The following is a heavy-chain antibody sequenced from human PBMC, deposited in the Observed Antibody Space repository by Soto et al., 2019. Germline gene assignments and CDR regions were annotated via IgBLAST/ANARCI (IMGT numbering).Heavy chain of an antibody. J-gene: IGHJ5*02. CDR3: AHSITMVRGVKYNWFDP. Sequence: GSGPTLVNPTQTLTLTCTFSVFSLSTNGVGVGWIRQPPGKALEWLALIYWDDDKRYSPSLKSRLTITKDTSKNQVVLTMTNMDPVDTATYYCAHSITMVRGVKYNWFDPWGQGTLVTVSS. D-gene: IGHD3-10*01. CDR1: VFSLSTNGVG. V-gene: IGHV2-5*02. CDR2: IYWDDDK.